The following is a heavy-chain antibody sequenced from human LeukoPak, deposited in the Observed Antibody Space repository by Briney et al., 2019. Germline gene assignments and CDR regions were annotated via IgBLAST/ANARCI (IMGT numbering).Heavy chain of an antibody. V-gene: IGHV3-30*18. CDR1: GFTFRTYD. D-gene: IGHD2-21*01. CDR3: AKDTLGAIHY. J-gene: IGHJ4*02. CDR2: ISYAGNDK. Sequence: PGRSLRLSCAASGFTFRTYDMHWVRQAPGKGLEWVALISYAGNDKYYADSEKGRFTVSRDNSKNTLYLQMNSLRADDTAVYYCAKDTLGAIHYWGQGTLVTVSS.